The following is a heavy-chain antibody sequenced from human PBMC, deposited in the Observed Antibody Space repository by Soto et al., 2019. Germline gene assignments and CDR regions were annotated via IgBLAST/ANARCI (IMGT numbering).Heavy chain of an antibody. J-gene: IGHJ5*02. Sequence: QVQLVQSGAEVKNPGASVKVSCTSSGYHFISYGISWLRQAPGQGLEWMGWISPYNGHAEYAQKMQGRVTLTADTSTSTAYMELTSLTSDDTAVYYCARDRAGPANNWFDPWGQGTLVTVSS. V-gene: IGHV1-18*01. D-gene: IGHD6-13*01. CDR2: ISPYNGHA. CDR1: GYHFISYG. CDR3: ARDRAGPANNWFDP.